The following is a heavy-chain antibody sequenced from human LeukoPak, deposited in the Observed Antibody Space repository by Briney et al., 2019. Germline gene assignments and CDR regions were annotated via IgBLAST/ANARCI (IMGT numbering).Heavy chain of an antibody. V-gene: IGHV6-1*01. Sequence: SQTLSLTCAISGDSVSSNSAAWNWIRQSPSRGLEWLGRTYYRSKWYNDYAVSVKSRIIINPDTSKNQFSLQLNSVTPEDTAVYYCARDFEPYSSSWSPFDYWGQGTLVTVSS. D-gene: IGHD6-13*01. CDR1: GDSVSSNSAA. CDR2: TYYRSKWYN. J-gene: IGHJ4*02. CDR3: ARDFEPYSSSWSPFDY.